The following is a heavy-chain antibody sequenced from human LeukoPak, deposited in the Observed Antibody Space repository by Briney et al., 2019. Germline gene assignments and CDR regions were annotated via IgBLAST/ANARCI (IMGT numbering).Heavy chain of an antibody. CDR1: GFSFSNYN. D-gene: IGHD3-10*01. CDR3: ARYGSGTSYITNYFGY. J-gene: IGHJ4*02. Sequence: GGSLSLSCAASGFSFSNYNMNWVRKAPGKGPEGVSFISSGRKTIHYADSVKGRITISRDNAKSSLYLQMKSLRDEDTAVYYCARYGSGTSYITNYFGYWGQGTLVTVSS. CDR2: ISSGRKTI. V-gene: IGHV3-48*02.